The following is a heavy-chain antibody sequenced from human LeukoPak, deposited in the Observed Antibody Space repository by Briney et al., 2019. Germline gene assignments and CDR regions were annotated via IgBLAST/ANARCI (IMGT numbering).Heavy chain of an antibody. J-gene: IGHJ4*02. CDR2: VKGDGTFT. CDR1: GFTFSNYW. CDR3: VRDGDDYNFDY. D-gene: IGHD5-24*01. Sequence: PGGSLRLSCAASGFTFSNYWMHWVRKAPGKGRVWVSRVKGDGTFTNYADSVKGRFTLSRDNAKYTLYLQMHSLRAEDTAIYYCVRDGDDYNFDYWGQGSLVTVSS. V-gene: IGHV3-74*01.